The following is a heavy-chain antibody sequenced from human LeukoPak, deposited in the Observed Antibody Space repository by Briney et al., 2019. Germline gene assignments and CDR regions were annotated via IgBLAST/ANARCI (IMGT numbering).Heavy chain of an antibody. CDR2: INHSGST. J-gene: IGHJ5*02. V-gene: IGHV4-34*01. Sequence: SETLSLTCAVYGGSFSGYYWSWIRQPPGKGLEWIGEINHSGSTNYNPSLKSRVTISVDTSKNQFSLKLSSVTAADTAVYYCARGGPRGYSGYQRLVDPWGQGTLVTVPS. CDR3: ARGGPRGYSGYQRLVDP. D-gene: IGHD5-12*01. CDR1: GGSFSGYY.